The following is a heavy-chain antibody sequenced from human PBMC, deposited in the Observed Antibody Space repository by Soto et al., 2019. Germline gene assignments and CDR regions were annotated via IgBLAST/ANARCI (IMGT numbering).Heavy chain of an antibody. J-gene: IGHJ6*02. CDR2: IKHSGST. CDR3: ARGGTLGHYSMEV. V-gene: IGHV4-34*01. D-gene: IGHD4-17*01. Sequence: TLSLTCAVYDGSFTGFHWTWIRRPPGKGLEWIGEIKHSGSTNYNPPLTRRVTISVDTSKNQFSLKLNSVTAADTAVYYGARGGTLGHYSMEVCGQGTALTVSS. CDR1: DGSFTGFH.